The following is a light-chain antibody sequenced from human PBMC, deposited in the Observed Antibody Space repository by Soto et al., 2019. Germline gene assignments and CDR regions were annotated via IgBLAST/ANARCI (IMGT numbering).Light chain of an antibody. CDR1: SSDVGGYNY. V-gene: IGLV2-14*01. CDR3: SSYTSSSTLLYV. Sequence: QSVLTQPASVSGYPGQSFTIPCTRTSSDVGGYNYVSWYQQHPGKAPKLMIYEVSNRPSGVSNRFSGSKSVNTASLTISGLQAEDEADYYCSSYTSSSTLLYVFGTGTKVTVL. J-gene: IGLJ1*01. CDR2: EVS.